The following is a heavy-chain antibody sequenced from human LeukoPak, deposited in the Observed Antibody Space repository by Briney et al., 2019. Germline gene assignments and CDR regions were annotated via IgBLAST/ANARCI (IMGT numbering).Heavy chain of an antibody. CDR2: IFYSGST. J-gene: IGHJ4*02. V-gene: IGHV4-39*07. CDR1: GGSISASNYY. CDR3: ARKSFHSSSYDY. D-gene: IGHD6-13*01. Sequence: SETLSLTCTVSGGSISASNYYWGWIRQPPGKGLEWIGNIFYSGSTYYGPSLKSRLTVSLDTSRNQFSLKLNSVTAADTAVYYYARKSFHSSSYDYWGQGTLVTVSS.